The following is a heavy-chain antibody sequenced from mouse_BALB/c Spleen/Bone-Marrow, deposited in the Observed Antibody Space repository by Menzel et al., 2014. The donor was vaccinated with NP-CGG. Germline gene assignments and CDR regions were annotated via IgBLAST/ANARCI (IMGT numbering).Heavy chain of an antibody. CDR3: TRSYKSFDF. Sequence: VQLKESGPELEKPGASVKISCKASGYSFTGYNMNWVKQYNGQSLEWIGNVDPYYDSPIHNQKFKGKATLTVDKSSSTAYMQLERLTSEDSAVYYCTRSYKSFDFWGQGTTLTVSS. J-gene: IGHJ2*01. D-gene: IGHD1-3*01. CDR2: VDPYYDSP. V-gene: IGHV1-39*01. CDR1: GYSFTGYN.